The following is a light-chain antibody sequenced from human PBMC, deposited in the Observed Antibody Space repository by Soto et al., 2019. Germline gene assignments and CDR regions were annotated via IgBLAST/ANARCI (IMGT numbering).Light chain of an antibody. CDR2: DAS. CDR1: QTGRNNY. CDR3: QQFSRHPLT. Sequence: SLWPGVLTLSTGKRATLSCRVRQTGRNNYVAWYQQKPGQAPRLLIYDASSRATVIAGRFSGGGSGADFTLTISMLEHDDVAVYYYQQFSRHPLTFGRGTKVDIK. V-gene: IGKV3-20*01. J-gene: IGKJ4*02.